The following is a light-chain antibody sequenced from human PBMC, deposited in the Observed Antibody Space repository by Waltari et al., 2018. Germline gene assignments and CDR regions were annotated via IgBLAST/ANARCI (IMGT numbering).Light chain of an antibody. J-gene: IGLJ1*01. Sequence: QSALTQPRAVSGSPGQSVTISCTGTSSNVGGYNYVFWYQPRPGKAPKLMIYNVSNRTSGVPDRFSGSKSANTASLTISGLQAEDEADYYCCSYAGGNTYVFGTGTKVTVL. CDR1: SSNVGGYNY. CDR3: CSYAGGNTYV. CDR2: NVS. V-gene: IGLV2-11*01.